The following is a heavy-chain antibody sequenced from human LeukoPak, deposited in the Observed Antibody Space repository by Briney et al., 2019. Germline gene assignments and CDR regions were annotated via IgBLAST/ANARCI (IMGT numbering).Heavy chain of an antibody. V-gene: IGHV5-51*01. CDR1: GYSFTSYW. CDR3: ARESGSPLGNDDFDI. Sequence: GESLKISRKGSGYSFTSYWIGWVRQMPGKGLGWMGIIYPGDYDTRYSPSLQGQVTISADKSISTAYLQRSSLKAADTAMYYCARESGSPLGNDDFDIWGQGTMVTVSS. D-gene: IGHD1-26*01. CDR2: IYPGDYDT. J-gene: IGHJ3*02.